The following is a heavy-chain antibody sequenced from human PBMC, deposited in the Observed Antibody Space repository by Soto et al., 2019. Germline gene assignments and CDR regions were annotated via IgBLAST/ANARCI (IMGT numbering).Heavy chain of an antibody. CDR3: VRQAQLIRVTANVRYYYGLDV. CDR1: GFRFSTYD. Sequence: DVQLLESGGGLVQHGGCLRLSCAASGFRFSTYDMSWVRQAPGKGLEWVSVMSGSGSGTYYADSVKGRFTISRDNSKNTLYLKVNSQRAEDTAVYYCVRQAQLIRVTANVRYYYGLDVWGHGTTVTV. CDR2: MSGSGSGT. D-gene: IGHD4-4*01. J-gene: IGHJ6*02. V-gene: IGHV3-23*01.